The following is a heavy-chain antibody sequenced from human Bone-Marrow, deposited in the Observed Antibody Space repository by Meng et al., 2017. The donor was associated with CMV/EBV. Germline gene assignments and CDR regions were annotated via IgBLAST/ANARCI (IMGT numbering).Heavy chain of an antibody. Sequence: SGCTFSRYWRNWVRQAPVKGLVSVSRINSDGSSPSYADSVKGRFTISRDNAKNTLYLQMNSLRAEDTAVYYCARYCSSTSCQSLFDLWGRGTLVTVSS. CDR3: ARYCSSTSCQSLFDL. J-gene: IGHJ2*01. CDR1: GCTFSRYW. D-gene: IGHD2-2*01. CDR2: INSDGSSP. V-gene: IGHV3-74*01.